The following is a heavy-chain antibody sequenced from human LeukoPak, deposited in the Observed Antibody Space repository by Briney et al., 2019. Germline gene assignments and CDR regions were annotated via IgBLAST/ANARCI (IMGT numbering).Heavy chain of an antibody. CDR2: ISRSGAST. V-gene: IGHV3-23*01. J-gene: IGHJ4*02. Sequence: GGSLRLSCAASGFTFSSYAMSWVRQDPGKGLEEVSAISRSGASTYYADSVKGRFTISRDNSKNTLYLQMNSLRAEDTAVYYCAKDRVVPRGVFSRFPHSSGFDYWGQGTLVTVSS. CDR3: AKDRVVPRGVFSRFPHSSGFDY. CDR1: GFTFSSYA. D-gene: IGHD6-19*01.